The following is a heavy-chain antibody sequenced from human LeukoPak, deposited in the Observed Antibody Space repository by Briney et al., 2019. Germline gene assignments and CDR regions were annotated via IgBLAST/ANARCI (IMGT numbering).Heavy chain of an antibody. Sequence: GGSLRLSCAASGFTFDSYAMSWVRQAPGKGLEWVSGISASGGGTYYADSVKGRFTISRDNSKSTLYLQMNSLRAEDTAVYYCAKCSGFYPEYFQHWGQGTLVTVSS. J-gene: IGHJ1*01. CDR2: ISASGGGT. CDR3: AKCSGFYPEYFQH. V-gene: IGHV3-23*01. CDR1: GFTFDSYA. D-gene: IGHD3-22*01.